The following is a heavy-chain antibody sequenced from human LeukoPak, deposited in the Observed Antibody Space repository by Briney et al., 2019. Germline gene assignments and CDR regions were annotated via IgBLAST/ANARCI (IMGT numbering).Heavy chain of an antibody. CDR3: ATTLHSGYYDLY. CDR1: GFTFSSFA. J-gene: IGHJ4*02. D-gene: IGHD3-22*01. CDR2: ISGSGDNT. V-gene: IGHV3-23*01. Sequence: GGSLRLSCAPSGFTFSSFAMSWVRQAPGKGLEWVSAISGSGDNTYYAVSVKGWFTISRDNSKNTLYLQMNSLRAEDTAVYYCATTLHSGYYDLYWGQGTLVTVSS.